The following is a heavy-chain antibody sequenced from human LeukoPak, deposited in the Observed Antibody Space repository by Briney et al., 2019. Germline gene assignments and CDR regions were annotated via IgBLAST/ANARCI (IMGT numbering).Heavy chain of an antibody. CDR3: ARYGGSSRTYDY. CDR2: ISGSGGST. V-gene: IGHV3-23*01. D-gene: IGHD2-15*01. CDR1: GFTFSNYA. J-gene: IGHJ4*02. Sequence: GGSLRLSCAASGFTFSNYAMSWVRQAPGKGLEWASGISGSGGSTYYADSVRGRFTISRDGSKNTLYLQMNSLRAEDTAVYYCARYGGSSRTYDYWGQGSLVTVSS.